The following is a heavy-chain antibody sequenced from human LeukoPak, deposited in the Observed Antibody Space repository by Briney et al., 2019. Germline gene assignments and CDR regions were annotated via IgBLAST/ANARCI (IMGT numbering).Heavy chain of an antibody. J-gene: IGHJ4*02. CDR3: AREDSYYYGSGSYYNAPDY. D-gene: IGHD3-10*01. V-gene: IGHV4-39*07. Sequence: SETLSLTCTVSGGSISSSSYYWGWIRQPPGKGLEWIGSIYYSGSTYYNPSLKSRVTISVDTSKNQFSLKLSSVTAADTAVYYCAREDSYYYGSGSYYNAPDYWGQGTLVTVSS. CDR2: IYYSGST. CDR1: GGSISSSSYY.